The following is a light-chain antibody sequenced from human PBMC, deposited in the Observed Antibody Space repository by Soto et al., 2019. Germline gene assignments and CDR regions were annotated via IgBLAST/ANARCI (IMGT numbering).Light chain of an antibody. Sequence: QSVLTQPASVSASPGQSITISCTGTGSDIGAYNSVSWYQQHPGKAPKLIVFQVSFRPSAVSDRFSGSKSDNTASLTISGLQTEDEADYFCLSYTNSSNFVLGNGTKVT. V-gene: IGLV2-14*01. CDR1: GSDIGAYNS. J-gene: IGLJ1*01. CDR3: LSYTNSSNFV. CDR2: QVS.